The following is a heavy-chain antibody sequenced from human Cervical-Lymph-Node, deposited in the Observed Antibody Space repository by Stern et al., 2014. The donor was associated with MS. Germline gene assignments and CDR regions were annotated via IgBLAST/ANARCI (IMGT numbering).Heavy chain of an antibody. J-gene: IGHJ6*02. CDR2: VYYTGST. V-gene: IGHV4-59*08. Sequence: QLQLQESGPGLVKPSETMSLTCTVSGGSIRSYYWDWVRQPPGKGLEWIGYVYYTGSTNYSPSLYSRVTISVDTSKNQVPLQLISVTAADTAVYYCARQRTGYYKSGMDVWGQGTTVTVFS. CDR3: ARQRTGYYKSGMDV. CDR1: GGSIRSYY. D-gene: IGHD3-9*01.